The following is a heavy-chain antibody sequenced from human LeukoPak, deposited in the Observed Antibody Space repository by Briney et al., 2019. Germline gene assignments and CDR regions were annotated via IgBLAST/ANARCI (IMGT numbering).Heavy chain of an antibody. Sequence: PGASLRLSCAASGFIFSNYAMAWVRQAPGKGLEWVSAITGTAYKTYYADSVKGRFTISRDNSKNILYLQMNTLRAEDTAIYYCAKNLRGNYDTLTAFDPWGPGTLVTVSS. CDR1: GFIFSNYA. J-gene: IGHJ5*02. D-gene: IGHD3-9*01. CDR3: AKNLRGNYDTLTAFDP. V-gene: IGHV3-23*01. CDR2: ITGTAYKT.